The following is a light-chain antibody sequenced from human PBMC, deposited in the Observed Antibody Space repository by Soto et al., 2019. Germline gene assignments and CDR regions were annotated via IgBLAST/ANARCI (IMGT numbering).Light chain of an antibody. CDR1: QSVSSD. J-gene: IGKJ1*01. CDR3: QQYNNWPWT. CDR2: GAS. Sequence: EIVMTQSPATLSVSPGERATLSCRASQSVSSDLAWYHHKPGQAPRLLIYGASTRATGIPARFSGSGSGTEFTLTISSLQSEDFAVYYCQQYNNWPWTFGQGTKVEIK. V-gene: IGKV3-15*01.